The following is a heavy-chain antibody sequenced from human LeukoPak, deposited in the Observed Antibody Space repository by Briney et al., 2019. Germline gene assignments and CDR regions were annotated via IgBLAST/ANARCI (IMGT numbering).Heavy chain of an antibody. CDR1: GGSISNFNW. CDR3: ARRVGRYFGERAYYYNYMDV. V-gene: IGHV4-4*02. Sequence: SETLSLTCSVSGGSISNFNWWTWVRQSPGKGLEWVGQIYHNGITNYNPSLKSRVTISVDTSKNQFSLKLSSVTAADTAVYYCARRVGRYFGERAYYYNYMDVWGKGTTVTISS. CDR2: IYHNGIT. J-gene: IGHJ6*03. D-gene: IGHD3-10*01.